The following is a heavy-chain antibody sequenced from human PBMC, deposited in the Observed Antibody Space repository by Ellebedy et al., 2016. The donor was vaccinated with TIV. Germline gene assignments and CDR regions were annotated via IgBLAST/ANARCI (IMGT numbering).Heavy chain of an antibody. J-gene: IGHJ6*03. Sequence: ASVKVSXKASGYTFSSYDMIWVRQATGQGLEWMGFISTYNGNTNYAQTLQGRVTMTTDTSTSTAYMELRSLRSDDTAVYYCARRVRDNYSFYYYMDVWGKGTTVTVSS. CDR3: ARRVRDNYSFYYYMDV. CDR2: ISTYNGNT. CDR1: GYTFSSYD. D-gene: IGHD1-14*01. V-gene: IGHV1-18*01.